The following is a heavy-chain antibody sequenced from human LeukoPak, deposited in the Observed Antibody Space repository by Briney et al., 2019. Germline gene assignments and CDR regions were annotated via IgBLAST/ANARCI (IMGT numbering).Heavy chain of an antibody. V-gene: IGHV3-9*03. J-gene: IGHJ5*02. Sequence: GGSLRLSCAASGFTFDDYAMHWVRQAPGKGLEWVSGISWNSGSIGYADSVKGRFTISRDNAKNSLYLQMNSLRAEDMALYYCARGDGWSGSNWFDPWGQGTLVTVSS. CDR1: GFTFDDYA. CDR2: ISWNSGSI. CDR3: ARGDGWSGSNWFDP. D-gene: IGHD3-3*01.